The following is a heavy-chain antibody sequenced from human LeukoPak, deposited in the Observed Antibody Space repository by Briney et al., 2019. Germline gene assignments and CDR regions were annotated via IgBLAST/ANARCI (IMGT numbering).Heavy chain of an antibody. D-gene: IGHD6-19*01. V-gene: IGHV1-2*02. J-gene: IGHJ4*02. Sequence: ASVTVSFKASGYTFTGYYMHWVRQAPGQGLEWMGWINPNSGGTNYAQKFQGRVTMTRDTSISTAYMELSRLRSDDTAVYYCARSRSGWPVDYWGQGTLVTVSS. CDR2: INPNSGGT. CDR3: ARSRSGWPVDY. CDR1: GYTFTGYY.